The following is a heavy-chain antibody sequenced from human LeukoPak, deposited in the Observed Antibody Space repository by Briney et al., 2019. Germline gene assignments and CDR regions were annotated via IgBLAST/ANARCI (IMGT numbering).Heavy chain of an antibody. CDR1: GGTFSSYA. CDR3: ARSGTMVREPFDP. J-gene: IGHJ5*02. Sequence: SVKVSCKASGGTFSSYAISWVRQAPGQGLEWMGGIIPIFGTANYAQKFQGRVTITADKSTSTAYMELSSLRSEDTAVYYYARSGTMVREPFDPWGQGTLVTVSS. CDR2: IIPIFGTA. V-gene: IGHV1-69*06. D-gene: IGHD3-10*01.